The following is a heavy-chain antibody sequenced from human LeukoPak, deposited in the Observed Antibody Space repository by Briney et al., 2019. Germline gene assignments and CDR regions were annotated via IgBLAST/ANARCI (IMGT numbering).Heavy chain of an antibody. Sequence: SETLSLTCTVSGGSISDYSWSWIRQPPGKGLEWIGNIYYSGSANHNPSLKSRVTISRDTSKNQFSLKLTSVTAADTAVYYCASITMVRGVIINYYMDVWGKGTTVTVSS. V-gene: IGHV4-59*12. J-gene: IGHJ6*03. D-gene: IGHD3-10*01. CDR2: IYYSGSA. CDR1: GGSISDYS. CDR3: ASITMVRGVIINYYMDV.